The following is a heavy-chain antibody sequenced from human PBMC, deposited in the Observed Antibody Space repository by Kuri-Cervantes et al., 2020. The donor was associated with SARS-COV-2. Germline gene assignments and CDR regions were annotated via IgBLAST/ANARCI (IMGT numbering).Heavy chain of an antibody. Sequence: SCSASGFTLSSSWMHWVCQAPEKGLARVADIKCDGSEKYYVDSVKSRLTISRDNAKNSLSLQVNSLRAEDMTVYYCARDQGLAYYAFWIGYSNDAFDIWGQGTMVTVSS. CDR3: ARDQGLAYYAFWIGYSNDAFDI. J-gene: IGHJ3*02. CDR2: IKCDGSEK. V-gene: IGHV3-52*01. CDR1: GFTLSSSW. D-gene: IGHD3-3*01.